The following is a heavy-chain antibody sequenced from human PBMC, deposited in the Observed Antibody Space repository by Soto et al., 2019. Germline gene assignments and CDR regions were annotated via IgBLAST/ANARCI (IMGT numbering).Heavy chain of an antibody. Sequence: GSLRLSCAASGFSFGIYSMTWVRQAPGKGLEWVSVIGGDAVTTYYADSVKGRFTVSRDNSKNTVHLQMNSLRAEDTAVYYCAKALYSSTYSRGMDVWGRGTTVTVSS. CDR1: GFSFGIYS. CDR2: IGGDAVTT. J-gene: IGHJ6*02. D-gene: IGHD6-19*01. CDR3: AKALYSSTYSRGMDV. V-gene: IGHV3-23*01.